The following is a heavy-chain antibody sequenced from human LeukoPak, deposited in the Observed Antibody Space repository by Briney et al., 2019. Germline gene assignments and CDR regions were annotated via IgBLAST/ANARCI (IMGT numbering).Heavy chain of an antibody. CDR3: ARPVDSYYYMDV. Sequence: GESLKISCKGSGYTFSSYWIGWVRQMPGKGLEWMGIIYPGDSDTRYSPSLQGQVTISVDTSIGTAYLQWSSLKASDTAMYYCARPVDSYYYMDVWGKGTTVTVSS. V-gene: IGHV5-51*01. J-gene: IGHJ6*03. CDR1: GYTFSSYW. CDR2: IYPGDSDT.